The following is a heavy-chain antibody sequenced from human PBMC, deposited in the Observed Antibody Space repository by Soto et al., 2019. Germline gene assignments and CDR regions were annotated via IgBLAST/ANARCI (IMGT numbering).Heavy chain of an antibody. CDR1: GFSFSSYT. CDR2: ISFDSSNK. CDR3: ARDRLRLGELSLIGYFDY. V-gene: IGHV3-30*01. J-gene: IGHJ4*02. D-gene: IGHD3-16*02. Sequence: GGSLRLSCAGSGFSFSSYTMHWVRQAPGKGLEWVALISFDSSNKYYAASVKGRFSISRDNSKDTVFLQMDSLRPDDTALYYCARDRLRLGELSLIGYFDYWGQGTLVTVSS.